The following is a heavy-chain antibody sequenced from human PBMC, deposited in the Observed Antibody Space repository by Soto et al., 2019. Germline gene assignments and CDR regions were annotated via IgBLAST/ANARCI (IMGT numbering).Heavy chain of an antibody. D-gene: IGHD2-2*01. CDR1: GYTFSNYG. CDR3: ARVVPGAEAWFGP. Sequence: ASVKVSCKTSGYTFSNYGITWVRQAPGQPLEWLGWISLYSDGTNYAQKFQGRVSMTTDTSTTTAYMELRSLRSDDTTVYYCARVVPGAEAWFGPWGQGTLVTVSS. J-gene: IGHJ5*02. V-gene: IGHV1-18*01. CDR2: ISLYSDGT.